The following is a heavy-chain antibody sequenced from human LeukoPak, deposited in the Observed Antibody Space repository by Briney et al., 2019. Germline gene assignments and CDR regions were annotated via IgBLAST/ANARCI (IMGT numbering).Heavy chain of an antibody. CDR2: IKQDGSEK. D-gene: IGHD1-1*01. CDR1: GFTFSSYE. CDR3: ARDHGTTGPFDY. Sequence: GGSLRLSCAASGFTFSSYEMNWVRQAPGKGLEWVANIKQDGSEKYYVDSVKGRFTISRDNAKNSLYLQMNSLRAEDTAVYYCARDHGTTGPFDYWGQGTLVTVSS. V-gene: IGHV3-7*01. J-gene: IGHJ4*02.